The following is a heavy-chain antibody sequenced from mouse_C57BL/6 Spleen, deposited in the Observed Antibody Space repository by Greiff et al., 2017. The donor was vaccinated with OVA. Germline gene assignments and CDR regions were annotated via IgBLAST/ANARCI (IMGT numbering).Heavy chain of an antibody. CDR1: GYTFTSYW. CDR3: AEGIYGYDGGFDY. J-gene: IGHJ2*01. V-gene: IGHV1-52*01. Sequence: VQLQQPGAELVRPGSSVKLSCKASGYTFTSYWMHWVKQRPIQGLEWIGNIDPSDSETHYNQKFKDKATLTVDKSSSTAYMQLSSLTSEDSAVYYCAEGIYGYDGGFDYWGQGTTLTVSS. D-gene: IGHD2-2*01. CDR2: IDPSDSET.